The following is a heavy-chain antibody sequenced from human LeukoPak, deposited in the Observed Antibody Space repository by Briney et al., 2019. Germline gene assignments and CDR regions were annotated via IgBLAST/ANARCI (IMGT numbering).Heavy chain of an antibody. CDR2: ISWNSGSI. CDR1: GFTFDDYA. CDR3: AKDISHYYDSSGLMDY. Sequence: HPGGSLRLSCAASGFTFDDYAMHWVRQAPGKGLEWVSGISWNSGSIGYADSVKGRFTISRDNAKNSLYLQMNSLRAEDTALYYCAKDISHYYDSSGLMDYWGQGTLVTVSS. D-gene: IGHD3-22*01. J-gene: IGHJ4*02. V-gene: IGHV3-9*01.